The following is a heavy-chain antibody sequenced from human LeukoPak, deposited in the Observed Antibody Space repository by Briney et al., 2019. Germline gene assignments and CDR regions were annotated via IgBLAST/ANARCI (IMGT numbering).Heavy chain of an antibody. Sequence: SETLSLTCSVSGGSISSSSSYWGWIRQPAGKGLEWIGSIYYSGSTYYNPSLKSRVSISVDTSKNQFSLKLSSVTAADTAVYYCARDARVQKWFGELLKTTTYYFDYWGQGTLVTVSS. CDR1: GGSISSSSSY. CDR3: ARDARVQKWFGELLKTTTYYFDY. CDR2: IYYSGST. V-gene: IGHV4-39*07. D-gene: IGHD3-10*01. J-gene: IGHJ4*02.